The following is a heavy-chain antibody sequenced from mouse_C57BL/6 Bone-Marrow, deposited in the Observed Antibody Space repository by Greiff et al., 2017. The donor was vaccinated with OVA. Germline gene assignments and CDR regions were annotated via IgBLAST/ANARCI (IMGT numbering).Heavy chain of an antibody. D-gene: IGHD3-1*01. J-gene: IGHJ1*03. V-gene: IGHV1-54*01. CDR2: INPGSGGT. Sequence: QVHVKQSGAELVRPGTSVTVSCKASGYAFTNYLIEWVKQRPGQGLEWIGVINPGSGGTDYNEKFKGKATLTADKSSSTAYMQLSSLTSEDSAVYFCAIELPVSPGYFDVWGTGTTVTVSS. CDR1: GYAFTNYL. CDR3: AIELPVSPGYFDV.